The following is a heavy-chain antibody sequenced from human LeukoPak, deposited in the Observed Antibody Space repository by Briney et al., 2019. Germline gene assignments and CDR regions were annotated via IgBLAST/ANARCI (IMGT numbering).Heavy chain of an antibody. CDR2: ISWNSGSI. D-gene: IGHD3-10*01. J-gene: IGHJ6*02. Sequence: GGSLRLSCAASGFTFDDYAMHWVRQAPGKGLEWVSGISWNSGSIGYADSVKGRFTISRDNSKNTLYLQMNSLRAEDTAVYYCARGFGSYYYGMDVWGQGTTVTVSS. CDR1: GFTFDDYA. V-gene: IGHV3-9*01. CDR3: ARGFGSYYYGMDV.